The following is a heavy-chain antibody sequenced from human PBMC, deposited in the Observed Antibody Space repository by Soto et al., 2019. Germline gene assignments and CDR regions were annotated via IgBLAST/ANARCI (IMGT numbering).Heavy chain of an antibody. J-gene: IGHJ4*02. Sequence: GGSLRLSCATSGFTFSSYGMHWVRHVAGKGREWVAAISCEGSNKLYTDYVEGRCSISRDNSKNTLYLQMNSLRAADRAEFYSAKDLNWNGSYLYDYWGQGNLVTGSS. CDR1: GFTFSSYG. V-gene: IGHV3-30*18. CDR3: AKDLNWNGSYLYDY. CDR2: ISCEGSNK. D-gene: IGHD1-20*01.